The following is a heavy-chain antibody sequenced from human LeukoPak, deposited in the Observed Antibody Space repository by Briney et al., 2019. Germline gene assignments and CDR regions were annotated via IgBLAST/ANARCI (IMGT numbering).Heavy chain of an antibody. CDR2: FSGSVDTT. Sequence: GGSLRLSCAASGFTFTTYAMSWIRQTPGKGLEWVSTFSGSVDTTYHADSVKGRFTISRDNTKNTVYLQMNSLRAEDTAVYYCAKASAGTCSGARCYYFDSWGQGTPVTVSS. J-gene: IGHJ4*02. CDR3: AKASAGTCSGARCYYFDS. CDR1: GFTFTTYA. V-gene: IGHV3-23*01. D-gene: IGHD2-15*01.